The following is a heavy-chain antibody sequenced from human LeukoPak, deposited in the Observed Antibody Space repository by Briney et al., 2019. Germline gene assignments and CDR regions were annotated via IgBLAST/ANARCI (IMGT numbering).Heavy chain of an antibody. CDR1: GGSISSYY. D-gene: IGHD3-22*01. J-gene: IGHJ3*02. Sequence: SETLSLTCTVPGGSISSYYWSWLRQPAGKGLEWLGRIYTSGSTNYNPSLKSRVTMSVDTSKNQFSLKLSSVAAADTAVYYCARSLTYYYDSSGYRDLAFDIWGQGTMVTVSS. CDR3: ARSLTYYYDSSGYRDLAFDI. CDR2: IYTSGST. V-gene: IGHV4-4*07.